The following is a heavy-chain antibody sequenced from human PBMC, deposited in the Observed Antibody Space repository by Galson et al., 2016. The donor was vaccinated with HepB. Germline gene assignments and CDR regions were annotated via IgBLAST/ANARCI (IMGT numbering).Heavy chain of an antibody. J-gene: IGHJ6*02. CDR1: GFTFSSYG. CDR2: ISYDGSDK. Sequence: SLRLSCAASGFTFSSYGMHWVRQAPGKGLDWVADISYDGSDKYYADSVKGRFTITRANSKNTRSLQMNSLRPKDTAVYYCAKDRRYYHSSGYFWEGYYYDGMDVWGQGTTVTVSS. V-gene: IGHV3-30*18. CDR3: AKDRRYYHSSGYFWEGYYYDGMDV. D-gene: IGHD3-22*01.